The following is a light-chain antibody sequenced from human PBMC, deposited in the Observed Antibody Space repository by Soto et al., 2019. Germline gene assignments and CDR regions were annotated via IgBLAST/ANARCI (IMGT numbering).Light chain of an antibody. V-gene: IGKV1-39*01. CDR2: AAS. CDR1: QTINTN. Sequence: DIQMTQSPSPLSASVGDRVTITCRATQTINTNLNWYQHKPGKAPNLLIYAASSLQSGVPSRFSGSGSGTDFTLTISSLQPEDFATYYCQQSYSTPHTFGQGTRLEIK. CDR3: QQSYSTPHT. J-gene: IGKJ5*01.